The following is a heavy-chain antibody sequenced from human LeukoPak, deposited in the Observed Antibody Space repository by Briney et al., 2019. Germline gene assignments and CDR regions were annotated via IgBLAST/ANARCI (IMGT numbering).Heavy chain of an antibody. CDR3: ARGRVWFDP. CDR1: GFTFSSYA. CDR2: ISYDGSNK. Sequence: GRSLRLSCAASGFTFSSYAMHWVRQAPGKGLEWVAVISYDGSNKYYADSVKGRFTISRDNSKNTLYLQMNSLRAEDTAVCYCARGRVWFDPWGQGTLVTVSS. J-gene: IGHJ5*02. V-gene: IGHV3-30*04.